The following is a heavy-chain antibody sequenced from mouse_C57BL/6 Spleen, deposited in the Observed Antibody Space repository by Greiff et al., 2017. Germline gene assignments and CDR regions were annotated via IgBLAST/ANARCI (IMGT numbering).Heavy chain of an antibody. V-gene: IGHV1-54*01. Sequence: QVQLQQSGAELVRPGTSVKVSCKASGYAFTNYLIEWVKQRPGQGLEWIGVINPGSGGTNYNEKFKGKATLTADKSSSTAYMQLSSLTSEDSAVYFCSRLYYGNHQCYAMYYWGQGTSVTVSS. CDR3: SRLYYGNHQCYAMYY. J-gene: IGHJ4*01. D-gene: IGHD2-1*01. CDR1: GYAFTNYL. CDR2: INPGSGGT.